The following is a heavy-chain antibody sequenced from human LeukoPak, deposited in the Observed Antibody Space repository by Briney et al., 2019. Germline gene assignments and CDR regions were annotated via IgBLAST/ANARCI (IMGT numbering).Heavy chain of an antibody. CDR2: ISYDGSNE. V-gene: IGHV3-30*04. Sequence: GGSLRLSCAASRFNFRTYAMHWVRQAPGKGLEWVAVISYDGSNEYYADSVKGRFTISRDNSKNTLYLQMNSLRAEDTAVYYCAKTAGIAAAADFDYWGQGTLVTVSS. J-gene: IGHJ4*02. CDR3: AKTAGIAAAADFDY. CDR1: RFNFRTYA. D-gene: IGHD6-13*01.